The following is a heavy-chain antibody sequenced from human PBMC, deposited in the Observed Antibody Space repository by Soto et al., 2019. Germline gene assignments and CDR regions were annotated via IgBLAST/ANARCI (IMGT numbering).Heavy chain of an antibody. CDR3: AAGGGLPRYY. D-gene: IGHD5-12*01. CDR1: GGSISSGGYS. V-gene: IGHV4-30-2*01. CDR2: IYHSGST. Sequence: QLQLQESGSGLVKPSQTLSLTCAVSGGSISSGGYSWSWIRQPPGKGLEWIGYIYHSGSTYYNPSLKSRVHISVARSENQFSLKLSSVTAADTAVYYCAAGGGLPRYYWGQGTLVTVSS. J-gene: IGHJ4*02.